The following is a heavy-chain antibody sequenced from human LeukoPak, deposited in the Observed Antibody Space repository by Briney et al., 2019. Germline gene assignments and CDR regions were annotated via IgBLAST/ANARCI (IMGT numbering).Heavy chain of an antibody. D-gene: IGHD3-22*01. CDR1: GYTFTGYY. Sequence: ASVKVSCKASGYTFTGYYIHWVRQAPGQGLEWMGIINPGDGTTSYAQKFQGRVTMTRDTSTSTVYMELRSLRSEDTAVYYCARIFASYDSSGYGRAAFDYWGQGTLVTVSS. CDR3: ARIFASYDSSGYGRAAFDY. V-gene: IGHV1-46*01. CDR2: INPGDGTT. J-gene: IGHJ4*02.